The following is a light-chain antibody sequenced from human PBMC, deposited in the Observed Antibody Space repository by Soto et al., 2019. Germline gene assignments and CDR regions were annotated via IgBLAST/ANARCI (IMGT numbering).Light chain of an antibody. CDR1: QSISRY. J-gene: IGKJ1*01. Sequence: EVVMTQSPATLSVSPGERATLSCRASQSISRYLAWYQQKPGQAPRLLIDDSSTRATGIPARFGASGSGTEFTLTINSLQSEDFAVYSRQHYSHWPRTFGQGT. CDR3: QHYSHWPRT. CDR2: DSS. V-gene: IGKV3-15*01.